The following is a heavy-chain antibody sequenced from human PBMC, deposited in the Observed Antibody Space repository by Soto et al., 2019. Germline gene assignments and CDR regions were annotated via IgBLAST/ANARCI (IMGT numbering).Heavy chain of an antibody. Sequence: GGSLRLSCAASGFTFSRYWMHWVRQAPGKGLVWVSRISYDESTTDYADSVKGRFTISRDSAKNTLYLQMNSLRAEDTAVYFCARGGADTAMAHDYWGQGTLVTVSS. V-gene: IGHV3-74*01. CDR2: ISYDESTT. CDR3: ARGGADTAMAHDY. CDR1: GFTFSRYW. D-gene: IGHD5-18*01. J-gene: IGHJ4*02.